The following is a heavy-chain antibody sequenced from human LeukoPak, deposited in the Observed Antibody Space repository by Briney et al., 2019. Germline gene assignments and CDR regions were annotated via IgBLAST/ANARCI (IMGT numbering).Heavy chain of an antibody. V-gene: IGHV3-7*01. Sequence: GGSLRLSCAASGFTFSSYWMSWVRQAPGKGLEWVANIKQDGSEKYYVDSVKGRFTISRDNAKNSLYLQMNSLRAEDAAVYYCARVGGDRGFYYYYYMDVWGKGTTVTVSS. CDR2: IKQDGSEK. CDR1: GFTFSSYW. D-gene: IGHD2-21*02. J-gene: IGHJ6*03. CDR3: ARVGGDRGFYYYYYMDV.